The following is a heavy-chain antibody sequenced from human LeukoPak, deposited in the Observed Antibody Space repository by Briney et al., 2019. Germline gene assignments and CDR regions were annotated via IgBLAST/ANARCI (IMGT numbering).Heavy chain of an antibody. Sequence: ASVNVSCKASGGTFSSYAISWVRQAPGQGLEWMGGIIPIFGTANYAQKFQGRVTITADESTSTAYMELSSLRSEDTAVYYCARGYGDYFFDYWGQGTLVTVSS. CDR2: IIPIFGTA. J-gene: IGHJ4*02. D-gene: IGHD4-17*01. CDR3: ARGYGDYFFDY. V-gene: IGHV1-69*13. CDR1: GGTFSSYA.